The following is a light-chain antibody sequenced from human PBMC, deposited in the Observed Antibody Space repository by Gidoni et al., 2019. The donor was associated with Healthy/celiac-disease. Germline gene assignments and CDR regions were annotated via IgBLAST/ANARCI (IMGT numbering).Light chain of an antibody. V-gene: IGLV2-14*01. Sequence: QSALTHPAPISGSPSPSITISCTATSSDVGGYNYVSWYQQHPGKAPKLMIYDVSNRPSGVSNRFSGSKSGNTASLTISGLQAEDEADYYCSSYTSSSTLVFGGGTKLTVL. CDR2: DVS. CDR1: SSDVGGYNY. J-gene: IGLJ3*02. CDR3: SSYTSSSTLV.